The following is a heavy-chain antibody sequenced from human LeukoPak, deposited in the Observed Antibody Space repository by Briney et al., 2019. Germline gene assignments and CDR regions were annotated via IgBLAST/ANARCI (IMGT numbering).Heavy chain of an antibody. Sequence: PGGSLRLSCAASGFTFSSYWMHWVRQAPGRELVWVSHINNDGSSTTYADSVKGRFTISRDNARNTLYLQMNSLRAEDTAVYYCVRDWYGIDYWGQGTLVTVSS. CDR1: GFTFSSYW. J-gene: IGHJ4*02. CDR3: VRDWYGIDY. V-gene: IGHV3-74*01. CDR2: INNDGSST. D-gene: IGHD6-13*01.